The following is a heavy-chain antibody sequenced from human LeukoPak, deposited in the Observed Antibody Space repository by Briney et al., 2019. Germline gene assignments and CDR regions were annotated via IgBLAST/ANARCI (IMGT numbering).Heavy chain of an antibody. CDR1: GFTFSSYG. D-gene: IGHD3-22*01. Sequence: GGSLRLSCAASGFTFSSYGMHWVRQAPGKGLEWVAVIWYDGSNKYYADSAKGRFTISRDNSKNTLYLQMNSLRAEDTAVYYCARDRLVVVRNWFDPWGQGTLVTVSS. CDR3: ARDRLVVVRNWFDP. V-gene: IGHV3-33*01. J-gene: IGHJ5*02. CDR2: IWYDGSNK.